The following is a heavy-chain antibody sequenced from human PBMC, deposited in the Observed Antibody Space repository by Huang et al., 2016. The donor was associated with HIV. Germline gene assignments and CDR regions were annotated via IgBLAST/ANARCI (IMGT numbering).Heavy chain of an antibody. CDR1: GYSFSSYW. J-gene: IGHJ4*02. CDR3: ARRFSSSSGYFDY. D-gene: IGHD6-6*01. Sequence: VQLVQSGAEVKKPGESLKISCKGSGYSFSSYWIAWVRQMPGQGRAGIGVIFPSASETTYGPSCEGQVTISADKSIGTACLQWSSLKASATAMYYCARRFSSSSGYFDYWGQGALVTVSS. V-gene: IGHV5-51*01. CDR2: IFPSASET.